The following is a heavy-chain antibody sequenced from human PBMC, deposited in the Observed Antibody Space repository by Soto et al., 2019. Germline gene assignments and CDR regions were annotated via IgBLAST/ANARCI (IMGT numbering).Heavy chain of an antibody. CDR1: GFTFSSYA. J-gene: IGHJ4*02. Sequence: GGSLRLSCAASGFTFSSYAMSWVRQAPGKGLEWVSAISGSGGSTYYADSVKGRFTISRDNSKNTLYLQMNSLRAEDKAVYYCAKDRRDTAMVTPDYWGQGTLVTVSS. CDR2: ISGSGGST. CDR3: AKDRRDTAMVTPDY. D-gene: IGHD5-18*01. V-gene: IGHV3-23*01.